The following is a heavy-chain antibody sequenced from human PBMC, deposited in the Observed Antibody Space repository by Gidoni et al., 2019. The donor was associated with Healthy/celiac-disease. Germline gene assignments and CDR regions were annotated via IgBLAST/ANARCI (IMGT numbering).Heavy chain of an antibody. Sequence: QVQLVQSGAEVKKPGSSVKFSCQASGGPYSSYAISWVRQAPGQGLEWMGGIIPIFGTANYAQKFQGRVTITADESTSTAYMELSSLRSEDTAVYYCASVTVVSRGDAFDIWGQGTMVTVSS. D-gene: IGHD2-15*01. CDR2: IIPIFGTA. CDR3: ASVTVVSRGDAFDI. V-gene: IGHV1-69*01. CDR1: GGPYSSYA. J-gene: IGHJ3*02.